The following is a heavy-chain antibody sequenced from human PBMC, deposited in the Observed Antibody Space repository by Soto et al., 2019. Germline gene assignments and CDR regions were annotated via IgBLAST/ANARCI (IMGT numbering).Heavy chain of an antibody. CDR3: AGDVPVPVWRAYYYYGMDV. D-gene: IGHD3-16*01. J-gene: IGHJ6*02. V-gene: IGHV1-18*01. Sequence: ASVKVSCKASGYTFTSYGISWVRQAPGQGLEWMGWISAYNGNTNYAQKLQGRVTMTTDTSTSTAYMELRSLRSDDTAVYYCAGDVPVPVWRAYYYYGMDVWGQGTTVTVSS. CDR1: GYTFTSYG. CDR2: ISAYNGNT.